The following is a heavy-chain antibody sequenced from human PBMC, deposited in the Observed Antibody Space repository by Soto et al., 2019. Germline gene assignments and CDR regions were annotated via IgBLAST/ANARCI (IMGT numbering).Heavy chain of an antibody. CDR3: ARGASRDFWSGYYLVSWEYYFDY. CDR1: GYTFTSYD. J-gene: IGHJ4*01. Sequence: EASVKVSCKASGYTFTSYDINWVRQATGQGLEWMGWMNPNSGNTGYAQKFQGRVTMTRNTSISTAYMELSSLRSEDTAVYYCARGASRDFWSGYYLVSWEYYFDYWGHGTLVTVSS. CDR2: MNPNSGNT. V-gene: IGHV1-8*01. D-gene: IGHD3-3*01.